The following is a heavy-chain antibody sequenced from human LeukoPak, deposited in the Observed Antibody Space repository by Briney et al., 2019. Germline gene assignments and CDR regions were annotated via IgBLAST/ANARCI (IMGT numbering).Heavy chain of an antibody. V-gene: IGHV1-18*01. J-gene: IGHJ6*03. CDR1: GYTFTSYG. CDR2: ISAYNGNT. Sequence: ASVKVSCKASGYTFTSYGISWVRQAPGQGLEWMGWISAYNGNTNYAQKLQGRVTMTTDTSTSTAYMELRSLRSDDTAVYYCARGVIHYDFWSGYQEKYYYYYYMDVWGKGTTVTVSS. D-gene: IGHD3-3*01. CDR3: ARGVIHYDFWSGYQEKYYYYYYMDV.